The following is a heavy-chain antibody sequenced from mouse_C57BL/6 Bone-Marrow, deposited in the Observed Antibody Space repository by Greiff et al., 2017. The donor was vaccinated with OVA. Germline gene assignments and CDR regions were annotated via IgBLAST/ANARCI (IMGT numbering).Heavy chain of an antibody. J-gene: IGHJ3*01. Sequence: VQLQQPGAELVRPGSSVKLSCKASGYTFTSYWMHWVKQRPIQGLEWIGNIDPSDSETHYNQKFKDKATLTVDKSSSTAYMQLSSLTSEDSAVYYCARMPIYYEYDEPYWGQGTLVTVSA. CDR1: GYTFTSYW. V-gene: IGHV1-52*01. D-gene: IGHD2-4*01. CDR3: ARMPIYYEYDEPY. CDR2: IDPSDSET.